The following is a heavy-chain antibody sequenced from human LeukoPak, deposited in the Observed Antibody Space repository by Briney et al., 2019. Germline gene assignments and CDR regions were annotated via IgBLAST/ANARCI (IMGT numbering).Heavy chain of an antibody. CDR2: IIPIFGTA. Sequence: SVKVSCKASGGTFSSYAISWVRQAPGQGLEWMGGIIPIFGTANYAQKFQGRVTITADESTSTAYMELSSLRSEDTAVYYCARDASSLGIAARVFDYWGQGTLVTVSS. V-gene: IGHV1-69*13. J-gene: IGHJ4*02. CDR1: GGTFSSYA. CDR3: ARDASSLGIAARVFDY. D-gene: IGHD6-6*01.